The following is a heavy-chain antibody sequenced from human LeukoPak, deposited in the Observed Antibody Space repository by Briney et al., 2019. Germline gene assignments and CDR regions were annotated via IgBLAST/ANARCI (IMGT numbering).Heavy chain of an antibody. J-gene: IGHJ4*02. D-gene: IGHD2-2*01. CDR1: GFTFSSYG. CDR3: AKDYWDIVVVPAALCDY. V-gene: IGHV3-23*01. CDR2: ISGSGGST. Sequence: PGGFLRLSCAASGFTFSSYGMSWVRQAPGKGLEWVSAISGSGGSTYYADSVKGRFTISRDNSKNTLYLQMNSLRVEDTAVYYCAKDYWDIVVVPAALCDYWGQGTLVTVSS.